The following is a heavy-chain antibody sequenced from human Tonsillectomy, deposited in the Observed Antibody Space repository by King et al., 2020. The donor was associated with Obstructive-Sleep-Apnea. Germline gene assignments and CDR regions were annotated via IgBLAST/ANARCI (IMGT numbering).Heavy chain of an antibody. CDR3: SKELRTGSGAAFDI. Sequence: VQLVESGGGLVEPGGSLRLSCAASGFNFSDYYLTWIRQAPGRGLEWISHISESGKIIFYVDSVRGRFTISRDNAKNSLHLQMNSLRVEDTAVYYCSKELRTGSGAAFDIWGQGPLVTVAS. CDR2: ISESGKII. CDR1: GFNFSDYY. J-gene: IGHJ3*02. V-gene: IGHV3-11*01. D-gene: IGHD3-10*01.